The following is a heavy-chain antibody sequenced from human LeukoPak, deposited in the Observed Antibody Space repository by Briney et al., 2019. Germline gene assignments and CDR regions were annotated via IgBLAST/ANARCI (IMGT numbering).Heavy chain of an antibody. CDR3: ALRTGDY. Sequence: GGSLILACAASRFPFSTYDMNWVRQAPGRGLEWVSSISSSGAYIYYADSVKGRFTISRDNAKNLLYLQMNSLRAEDTAVYYCALRTGDYWGQGTLVTVSS. J-gene: IGHJ4*02. V-gene: IGHV3-21*01. CDR1: RFPFSTYD. D-gene: IGHD5-12*01. CDR2: ISSSGAYI.